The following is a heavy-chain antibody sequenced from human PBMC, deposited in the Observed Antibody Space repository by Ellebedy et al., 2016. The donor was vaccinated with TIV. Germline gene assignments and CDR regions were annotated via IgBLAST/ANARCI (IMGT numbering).Heavy chain of an antibody. Sequence: SGPTLVKPTQTLTLTCTFSGFSLSTSGVGVAWIRQPPGEALECLALIFWNDDKRYSPFLRNRLTITKDTSIHQVVLKMTNMNPVDTGTYFCSNRWSPSDSSDVWGPGTVFTFSS. CDR1: GFSLSTSGVG. V-gene: IGHV2-5*01. D-gene: IGHD3-3*01. CDR3: SNRWSPSDSSDV. CDR2: IFWNDDK. J-gene: IGHJ3*01.